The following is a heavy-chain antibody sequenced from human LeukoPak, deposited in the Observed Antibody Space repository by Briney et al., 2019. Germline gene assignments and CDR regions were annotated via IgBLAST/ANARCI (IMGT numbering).Heavy chain of an antibody. Sequence: PSETLSLTCAVSGDSISSATYYWGWIRQPPWKGLEWIGSIYYSGSTYYNPSLKSRVTISVDTSKNQFSLKLSSVTAADTAVYYCARSSNWGSHYFDYWGQGTLVTVSS. CDR3: ARSSNWGSHYFDY. CDR1: GDSISSATYY. V-gene: IGHV4-39*01. J-gene: IGHJ4*02. D-gene: IGHD7-27*01. CDR2: IYYSGST.